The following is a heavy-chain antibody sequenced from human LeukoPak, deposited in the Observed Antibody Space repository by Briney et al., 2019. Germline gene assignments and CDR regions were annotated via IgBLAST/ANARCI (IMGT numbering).Heavy chain of an antibody. J-gene: IGHJ4*02. D-gene: IGHD5-24*01. CDR1: GGSISSYY. CDR3: ARAVGGGLQPFDY. Sequence: PSETLSLTCTVSGGSISSYYWSWIRQPPGKGLEWIGYIYYSGSTNYNPSLKSRVTISVDTSKNQFSLKLSSVTAADTAVYYCARAVGGGLQPFDYGGRGPLVTFSS. V-gene: IGHV4-59*01. CDR2: IYYSGST.